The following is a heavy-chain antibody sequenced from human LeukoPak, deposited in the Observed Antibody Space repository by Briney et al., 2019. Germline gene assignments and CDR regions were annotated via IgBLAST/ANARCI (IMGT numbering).Heavy chain of an antibody. CDR3: ARGNGGNSIRGRNNWFDP. CDR1: GGSFSGYY. V-gene: IGHV4-34*01. D-gene: IGHD4-23*01. J-gene: IGHJ5*02. Sequence: SETLSLTCAVYGGSFSGYYWSWIRQPPGKGLEWIGEINHSGSTNYNPSLKSRVTISVDTSKNQFSLKLSSVTAADTAVYYCARGNGGNSIRGRNNWFDPWGQGTLVTVSS. CDR2: INHSGST.